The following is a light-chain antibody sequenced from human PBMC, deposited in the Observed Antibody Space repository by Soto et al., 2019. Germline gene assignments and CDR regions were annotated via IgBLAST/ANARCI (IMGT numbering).Light chain of an antibody. CDR3: CSYAGSYTYV. CDR2: DVS. V-gene: IGLV2-11*01. Sequence: QSALTQPRSVSGSPGQSVTISCTGTSSDVGGYNYVSWYQHHPGKAPKLIIYDVSKRTSGVPDRFSGSKSGNTASLTISGLQAEDEADYYCCSYAGSYTYVFGTGTKLTVL. J-gene: IGLJ1*01. CDR1: SSDVGGYNY.